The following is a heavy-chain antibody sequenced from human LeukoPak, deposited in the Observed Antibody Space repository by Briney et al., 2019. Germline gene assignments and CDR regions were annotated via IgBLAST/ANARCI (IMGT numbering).Heavy chain of an antibody. CDR2: INQDGREK. CDR3: AKGRDYGDY. Sequence: GGSLRLSCAVSGFTFSSYWMTWVRQVPGKGLQWVANINQDGREKYYMDSMKGRLNISRDNTENSVFLQPTSLRPEDTGIYFCAKGRDYGDYWGQGTLVAVSS. J-gene: IGHJ4*02. V-gene: IGHV3-7*01. CDR1: GFTFSSYW.